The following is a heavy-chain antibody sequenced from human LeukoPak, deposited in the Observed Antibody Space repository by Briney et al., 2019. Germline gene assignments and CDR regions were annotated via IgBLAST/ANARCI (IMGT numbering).Heavy chain of an antibody. CDR2: ISGSGGST. CDR3: AKDPGYSSGWFLWFDY. Sequence: GGSLRLSCAASGFTFSSYAMSWVRQAPGKGLEWVSAISGSGGSTYYADSVKGRFTISRDNSKNTLYLQMNSLRAEDTAVYYCAKDPGYSSGWFLWFDYWDQGTLVTVSS. CDR1: GFTFSSYA. V-gene: IGHV3-23*01. J-gene: IGHJ4*02. D-gene: IGHD6-19*01.